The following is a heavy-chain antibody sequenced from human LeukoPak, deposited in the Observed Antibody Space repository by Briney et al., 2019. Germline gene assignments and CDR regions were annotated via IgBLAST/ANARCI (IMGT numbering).Heavy chain of an antibody. Sequence: ASVKVSCKASGYTFTSYGISWVRQAPGQGLEWMGWVSVYSDNTNYAQKFQGRVTMTTDTSTSTAYMELRSLRSDDTAVYYCARAGPDCSSTSCPFDNRGQGTLVTVSS. CDR2: VSVYSDNT. D-gene: IGHD2-2*01. CDR3: ARAGPDCSSTSCPFDN. J-gene: IGHJ4*02. V-gene: IGHV1-18*01. CDR1: GYTFTSYG.